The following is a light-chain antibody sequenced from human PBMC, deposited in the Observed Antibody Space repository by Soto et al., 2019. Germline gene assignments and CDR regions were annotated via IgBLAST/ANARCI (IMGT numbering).Light chain of an antibody. Sequence: EIVFTQSPGTLSLSPGERATLSCRASQSVISYLAWYQQKPGQAPRLLIYDASTRTTGISARFSGSGSGTDFTLTISSLGPEDFAVYYCQQRSNWPVTFGQGTKVDIK. CDR2: DAS. CDR3: QQRSNWPVT. V-gene: IGKV3-11*01. J-gene: IGKJ1*01. CDR1: QSVISY.